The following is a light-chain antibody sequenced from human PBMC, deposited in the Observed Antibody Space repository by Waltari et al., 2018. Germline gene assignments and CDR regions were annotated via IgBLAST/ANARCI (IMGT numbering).Light chain of an antibody. V-gene: IGLV3-25*03. CDR3: QSADADIVA. CDR2: RDN. CDR1: DWPMQY. Sequence: SFELPQPASVSVSPGPTARITCPGRDWPMQYTYWYQQKSGQAPMLVMFRDNERPSGIPERFSGSRSGTTATLTISGVQAEDEAHYFCQSADADIVAFGAGTRLTV. J-gene: IGLJ2*01.